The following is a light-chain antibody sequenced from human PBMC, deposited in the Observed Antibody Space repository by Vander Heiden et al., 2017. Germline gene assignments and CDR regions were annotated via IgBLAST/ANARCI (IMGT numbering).Light chain of an antibody. CDR2: AAS. CDR3: QQSYNTPIT. J-gene: IGKJ5*01. CDR1: QTIFNY. V-gene: IGKV1-39*01. Sequence: DIQLTQSPSSLSASVGDGVTITCRASQTIFNYVNWYQQKPGKAPKLLIYAASSLESGVPSRFSGSGSGTDFTLTISSLQPEDFATYSCQQSYNTPITFGQWTRLEIK.